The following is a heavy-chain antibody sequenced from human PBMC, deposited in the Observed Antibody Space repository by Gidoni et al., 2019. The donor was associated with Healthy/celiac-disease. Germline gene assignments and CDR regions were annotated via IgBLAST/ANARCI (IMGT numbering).Heavy chain of an antibody. Sequence: EVQLLESGGGLVQPVGSLTLSCAASGFTFRIYAMSWVRQAPGKGLEWVSAIRGSGGSTYYADSVKGRFTIARDKSKNTLYLQMNSLRAEDTAVYYCAKECGGSYVTPLDYWGQGTLVTVAS. J-gene: IGHJ4*02. D-gene: IGHD1-26*01. CDR1: GFTFRIYA. V-gene: IGHV3-23*01. CDR3: AKECGGSYVTPLDY. CDR2: IRGSGGST.